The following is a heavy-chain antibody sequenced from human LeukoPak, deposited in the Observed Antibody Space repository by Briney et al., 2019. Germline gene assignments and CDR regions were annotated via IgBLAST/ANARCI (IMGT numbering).Heavy chain of an antibody. J-gene: IGHJ4*02. Sequence: PLASVKVSCKASGYSFSSYYMHWVRQAPGQGLEWMGIINPSGGSTSYAQKFQGRVTMTRDTSTSTVYMELSSLRSEDTAVYHCARGIAVAGLFDYWGQGALVTVSS. D-gene: IGHD6-19*01. CDR2: INPSGGST. CDR1: GYSFSSYY. V-gene: IGHV1-46*03. CDR3: ARGIAVAGLFDY.